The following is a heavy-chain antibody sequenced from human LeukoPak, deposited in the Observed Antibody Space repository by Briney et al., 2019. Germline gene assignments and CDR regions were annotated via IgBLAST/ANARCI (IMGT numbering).Heavy chain of an antibody. D-gene: IGHD6-13*01. CDR3: TAGTGRTDFDY. J-gene: IGHJ4*02. CDR2: TKSKIDGGTT. Sequence: GGSPRLSCAGSGFSFSNARMSWVRQAPGKGLEWVGRTKSKIDGGTTDYAAPVKGRFTISRDDSKNMLYLQMNSLETEDTAVYYCTAGTGRTDFDYWGQGTLVTVSS. V-gene: IGHV3-15*01. CDR1: GFSFSNAR.